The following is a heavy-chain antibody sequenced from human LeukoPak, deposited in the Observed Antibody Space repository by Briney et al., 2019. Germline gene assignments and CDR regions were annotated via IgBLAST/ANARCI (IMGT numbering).Heavy chain of an antibody. CDR2: ISHDGSKK. D-gene: IGHD5-18*01. Sequence: GSSLRLSCAASGFTFRSYGMHWVRQAPGKGLEWVAGISHDGSKKYYAASVKGRFTISRDNSKNTLYLQMNSLRAEDTAVYYCAKARAGMRRYSYGYKDSWGQGTPVTVSS. V-gene: IGHV3-30*18. J-gene: IGHJ4*02. CDR1: GFTFRSYG. CDR3: AKARAGMRRYSYGYKDS.